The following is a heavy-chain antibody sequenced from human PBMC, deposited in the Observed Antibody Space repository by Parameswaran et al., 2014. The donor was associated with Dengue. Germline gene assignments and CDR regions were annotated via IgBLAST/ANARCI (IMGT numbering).Heavy chain of an antibody. J-gene: IGHJ3*02. Sequence: VRQMPGKGLEWVAVIWYDGSNKYYADSVKGRFTISRDNSKNTLYLQMNSLRAEDTAVYYCARDQDGFGELLGDAFDIWGQGTMVTVSS. D-gene: IGHD3-10*01. V-gene: IGHV3-33*01. CDR2: IWYDGSNK. CDR3: ARDQDGFGELLGDAFDI.